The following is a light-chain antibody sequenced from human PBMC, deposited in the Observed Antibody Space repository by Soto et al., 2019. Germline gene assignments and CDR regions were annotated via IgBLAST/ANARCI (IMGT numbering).Light chain of an antibody. CDR3: LSRFDWPT. CDR2: DVS. J-gene: IGKJ4*01. Sequence: EIVMTQSPATLSVSPGERATLSCWASQSVSSNLAWYQQKPGQAPRLLIYDVSTRATGIPTRFSGSGSETEFTLTISSLQSEDFAAYYCLSRFDWPTFGGGATLEIK. V-gene: IGKV3D-15*01. CDR1: QSVSSN.